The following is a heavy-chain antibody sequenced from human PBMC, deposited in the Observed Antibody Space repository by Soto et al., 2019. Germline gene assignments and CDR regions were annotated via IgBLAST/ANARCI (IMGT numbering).Heavy chain of an antibody. J-gene: IGHJ6*02. CDR2: ISYDGSNK. V-gene: IGHV3-30-3*01. CDR1: GFTFSSYA. D-gene: IGHD4-17*01. CDR3: ARTGTTVTTYGMDV. Sequence: QVQLVESGGGVVQPGRSLRLSCAASGFTFSSYAMHWVRQAPGKGLEWVAVISYDGSNKYYADSVKGRFTISRDNSKNTLYLQMNSLRAEDTAVYYWARTGTTVTTYGMDVWGQGTTVTVSS.